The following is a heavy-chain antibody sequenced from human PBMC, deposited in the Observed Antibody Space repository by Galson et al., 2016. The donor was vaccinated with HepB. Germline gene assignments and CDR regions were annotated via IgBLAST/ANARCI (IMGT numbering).Heavy chain of an antibody. CDR1: GFPFSSYG. CDR2: IWYDGSNN. CDR3: ARDGGHNTGVVRGDYFDY. J-gene: IGHJ4*02. D-gene: IGHD3-3*01. Sequence: SLRLSCAASGFPFSSYGMHWVRQAPGKGLEWVGFIWYDGSNNFYEDSVKGRFTISRDNSKNTLYLQMNSLRAEDTSVYYCARDGGHNTGVVRGDYFDYWGQGTLVTVSS. V-gene: IGHV3-33*01.